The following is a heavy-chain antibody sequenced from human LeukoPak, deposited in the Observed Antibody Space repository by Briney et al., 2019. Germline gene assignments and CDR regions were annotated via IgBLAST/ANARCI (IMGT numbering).Heavy chain of an antibody. V-gene: IGHV4-61*01. J-gene: IGHJ5*02. Sequence: SETLSLTCTVSGGSVTSGSYYWSWIRQPPGKGLEWIGYIYYSGSTNYNPSLKSRVTISVDTSKNQFSLKLSSVTAADTAVYYCARYSSSWYGNWFDPWGQGTLVTVSS. D-gene: IGHD6-13*01. CDR2: IYYSGST. CDR3: ARYSSSWYGNWFDP. CDR1: GGSVTSGSYY.